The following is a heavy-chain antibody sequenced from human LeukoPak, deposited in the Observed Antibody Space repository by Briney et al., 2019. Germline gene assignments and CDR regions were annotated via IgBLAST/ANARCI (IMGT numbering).Heavy chain of an antibody. Sequence: GRSLGLSCAASGFSFSSHAMRWVRQAPGRGLEWVAGVSYTGSDKFYVDSVKGRFTISRDNSKNTVSLQMSGLRAEDTAVYYCVGEVGPRDFDNWGQGTLVAVSS. CDR3: VGEVGPRDFDN. CDR2: VSYTGSDK. V-gene: IGHV3-30*04. CDR1: GFSFSSHA. D-gene: IGHD1-26*01. J-gene: IGHJ4*02.